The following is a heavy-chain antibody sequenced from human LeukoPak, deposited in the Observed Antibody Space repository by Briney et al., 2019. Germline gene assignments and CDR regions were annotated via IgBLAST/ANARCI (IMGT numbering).Heavy chain of an antibody. J-gene: IGHJ4*02. Sequence: GGSLRLSCAASGVTFSDYSMNWVRQAPGKGLEWVASVNTVSSYIYYADSMRGRFTISRDNAKNSLFLQMNSLRAKDTAVYYCARLRRNSEWSDFFYYYDHWGQGTLVTVSS. CDR1: GVTFSDYS. D-gene: IGHD3-3*01. V-gene: IGHV3-21*01. CDR3: ARLRRNSEWSDFFYYYDH. CDR2: VNTVSSYI.